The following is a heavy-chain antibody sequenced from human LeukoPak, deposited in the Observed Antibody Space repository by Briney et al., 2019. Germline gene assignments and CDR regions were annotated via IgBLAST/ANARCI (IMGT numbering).Heavy chain of an antibody. J-gene: IGHJ4*02. CDR2: IRSKAYGGTT. Sequence: GGSLRLSCTASGFTFGDYAMSWVRQAPGKGLEWVGFIRSKAYGGTTEYAASVKGRFTISRDDSKSIAYLQMNSLETEDTAVYYCTRDRHRDLAYCGGDCYSTFDYWGQGTLVTVSS. CDR3: TRDRHRDLAYCGGDCYSTFDY. V-gene: IGHV3-49*04. CDR1: GFTFGDYA. D-gene: IGHD2-21*02.